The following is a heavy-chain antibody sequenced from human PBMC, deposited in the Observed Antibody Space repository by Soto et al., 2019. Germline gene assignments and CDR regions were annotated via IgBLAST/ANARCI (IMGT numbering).Heavy chain of an antibody. V-gene: IGHV4-34*01. J-gene: IGHJ6*03. Sequence: ETLSLTCAVYGGSFSGYYWIWIRQPPGKGLEWIGEINHSGSTNYNPSLKSRVTISVDTSKNQFSLKLSSVTAADTAVYYCARGFYDILTGSNYYYMDVWGKGTTVTVSS. CDR1: GGSFSGYY. CDR2: INHSGST. D-gene: IGHD3-9*01. CDR3: ARGFYDILTGSNYYYMDV.